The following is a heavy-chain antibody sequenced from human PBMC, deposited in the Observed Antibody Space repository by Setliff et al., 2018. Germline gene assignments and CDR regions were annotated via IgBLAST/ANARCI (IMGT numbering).Heavy chain of an antibody. D-gene: IGHD3-16*01. CDR2: IHYGGGHI. CDR3: ARVYAYSYGFDY. CDR1: GFTSSTSA. Sequence: PGGSLRLSCATSGFTSSTSAMHWLRQSPDNRLGWLAYIHYGGGHIQYADSVKGRFTISRDNAKNSLYLQMNSLRAEDTAVYYCARVYAYSYGFDYWGQGTPVTVSS. J-gene: IGHJ4*02. V-gene: IGHV3-30*02.